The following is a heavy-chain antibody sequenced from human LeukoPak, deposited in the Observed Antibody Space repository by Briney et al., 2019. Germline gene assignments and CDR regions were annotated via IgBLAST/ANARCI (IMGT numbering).Heavy chain of an antibody. Sequence: ASVKVSCKASGYTFTSCAMNWVRQAPGQGLEWMGWINTNTGNTNYAQGFTGRFVFSLDTSVSTAYLQISSLKAEDTAIYYCARQGPGYCGSTSCYGVDYWGQGTLVTVSS. CDR2: INTNTGNT. J-gene: IGHJ4*02. D-gene: IGHD2-2*01. CDR3: ARQGPGYCGSTSCYGVDY. CDR1: GYTFTSCA. V-gene: IGHV7-4-1*02.